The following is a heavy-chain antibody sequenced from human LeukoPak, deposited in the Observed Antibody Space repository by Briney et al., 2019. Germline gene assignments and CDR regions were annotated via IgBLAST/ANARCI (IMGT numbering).Heavy chain of an antibody. D-gene: IGHD3-10*01. V-gene: IGHV4-59*01. J-gene: IGHJ3*02. CDR3: ARDQHYYAFDI. CDR2: IYYTGST. Sequence: SETLSLTCTVSGTSMNTYYWSWVRQPPGKGLEWIGYIYYTGSTKYNPSLKSRVTISVDTSKNQFSLKLSSVTAADTAVYYCARDQHYYAFDIWGQGTLVTVSS. CDR1: GTSMNTYY.